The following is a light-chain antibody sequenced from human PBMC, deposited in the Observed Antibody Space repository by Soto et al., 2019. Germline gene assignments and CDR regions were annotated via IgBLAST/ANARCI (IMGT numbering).Light chain of an antibody. Sequence: QSALTQPASVSGSPGQSINISCTGTSSDVGGYDRVSWYQQHPGKAPKLLIYEGTKRPSGISKRLSGSKSGNTASVTISGLQAEDEADYYCCSSAGSRILSWVFGGATKLTVL. J-gene: IGLJ3*02. CDR1: SSDVGGYDR. CDR3: CSSAGSRILSWV. CDR2: EGT. V-gene: IGLV2-23*01.